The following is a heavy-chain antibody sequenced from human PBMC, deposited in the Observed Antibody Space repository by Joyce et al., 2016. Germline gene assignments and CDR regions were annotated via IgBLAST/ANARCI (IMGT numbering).Heavy chain of an antibody. J-gene: IGHJ2*01. CDR1: GGPISFYY. CDR2: VYNSGTT. CDR3: AREMVIVPRQVGYFDV. Sequence: QLQLQESGPGLVRPSETLSLTCAFSGGPISFYYWSWIRQSPGKGLEWIGYVYNSGTTNYNPSLKSRVTILLDKSKNQFSLMLNSVTAADTAIYYCAREMVIVPRQVGYFDVWGRGTLVTVSS. V-gene: IGHV4-59*01. D-gene: IGHD3-16*02.